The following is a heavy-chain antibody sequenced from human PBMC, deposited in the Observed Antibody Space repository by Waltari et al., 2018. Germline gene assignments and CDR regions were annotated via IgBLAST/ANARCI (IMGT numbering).Heavy chain of an antibody. Sequence: EVQLVESGGGLVQPGVSLRLSCAASGFPFNNHWMHWVRQAPGKGLFWVSRITTDGSGSSYADPVTGRFTISRDNAMTTLSLQMDSLSAEDTGVYYCLRARLRYFDYWGQGALVTVSS. CDR3: LRARLRYFDY. CDR2: ITTDGSGS. J-gene: IGHJ4*02. CDR1: GFPFNNHW. D-gene: IGHD4-17*01. V-gene: IGHV3-74*01.